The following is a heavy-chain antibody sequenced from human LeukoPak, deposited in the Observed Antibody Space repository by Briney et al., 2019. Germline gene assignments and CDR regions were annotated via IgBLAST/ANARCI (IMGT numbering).Heavy chain of an antibody. J-gene: IGHJ4*02. Sequence: GGSLRLSCVASGFTFSSFQMNWVRQAPGKGLDWVSYISSSGSIMFYADSVKGRFTISRDNAKNSLYLHMNSLRAEDTAVYYCARTPTYYDILTDYPYYFDYWGQGTLVTVSS. D-gene: IGHD3-9*01. CDR3: ARTPTYYDILTDYPYYFDY. CDR1: GFTFSSFQ. V-gene: IGHV3-48*03. CDR2: ISSSGSIM.